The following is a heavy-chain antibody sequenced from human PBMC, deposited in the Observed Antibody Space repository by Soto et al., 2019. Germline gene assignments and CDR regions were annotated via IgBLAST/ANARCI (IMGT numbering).Heavy chain of an antibody. CDR3: AHRRRYYDSSGYYYLDC. CDR2: IYWDDDK. J-gene: IGHJ4*02. V-gene: IGHV2-5*02. CDR1: GFSLSTSGVG. D-gene: IGHD3-22*01. Sequence: QITLKESGPTLVKPTQTLTLTCTFSGFSLSTSGVGVGWIRQPPGKALEWLALIYWDDDKRYSPSLKSRLTISKKTSKNQVVLTMTNMDPVDTATYYCAHRRRYYDSSGYYYLDCWGQGTLVTVSS.